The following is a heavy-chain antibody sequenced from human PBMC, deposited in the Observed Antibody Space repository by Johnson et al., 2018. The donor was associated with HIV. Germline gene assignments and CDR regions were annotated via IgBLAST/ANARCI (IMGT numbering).Heavy chain of an antibody. D-gene: IGHD4-17*01. CDR1: GFSFNDYA. CDR2: ISFDGGAI. J-gene: IGHJ1*01. CDR3: ARHAGGDFTYGLFQH. Sequence: QVQLVESGGGVVQPGRSLRLSCSASGFSFNDYAMHWVRQAPGKGLEWVAVISFDGGAIYYADSVEGRFTISRDNSRDTLSLQMNSLRVEDTALYYCARHAGGDFTYGLFQHWGRGTLVTVSS. V-gene: IGHV3-30-3*01.